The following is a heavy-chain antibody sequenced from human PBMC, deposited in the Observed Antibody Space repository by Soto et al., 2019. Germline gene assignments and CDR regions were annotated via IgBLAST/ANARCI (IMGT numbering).Heavy chain of an antibody. CDR2: ISYDGSNK. Sequence: QVQLVESGGGVVQPGRSLRLSCAASGFTFSSYAMHWVRQAPGKGLEWVAVISYDGSNKYYADSVKGRFTISRDNSKNTLYLQMNSLRAEDTAVYYCARSWSIAARQRYFDYWGQGTLVTVSS. CDR3: ARSWSIAARQRYFDY. V-gene: IGHV3-30-3*01. J-gene: IGHJ4*02. CDR1: GFTFSSYA. D-gene: IGHD6-6*01.